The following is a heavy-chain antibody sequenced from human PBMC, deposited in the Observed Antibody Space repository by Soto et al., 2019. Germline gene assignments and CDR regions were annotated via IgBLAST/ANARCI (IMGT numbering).Heavy chain of an antibody. CDR1: GFTLSGHA. J-gene: IGHJ4*02. V-gene: IGHV3-30-3*01. CDR2: IAADGSRE. CDR3: ARDIGSRGPLGLADY. Sequence: GGSLRLSCVASGFTLSGHAMHWVRQAPGEGLEWLAIIAADGSREYYADSVKGRFTISRDNSRNTLHLQLNSLIVEHPAIYYYARDIGSRGPLGLADYGGRGTLVTVPS. D-gene: IGHD1-26*01.